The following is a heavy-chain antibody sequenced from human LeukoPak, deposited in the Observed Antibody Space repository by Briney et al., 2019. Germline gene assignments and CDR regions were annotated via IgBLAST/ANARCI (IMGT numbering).Heavy chain of an antibody. CDR3: ARVVVAASNYFDY. CDR1: GYTFISYS. D-gene: IGHD2-15*01. V-gene: IGHV1-3*01. J-gene: IGHJ4*02. Sequence: ASVKVSCKASGYTFISYSLHWVRQAPGQRLEWMGWINGGSGNTKCSQKFQGRVTITRDTSASTAYMELSSLGSEDTAVYYCARVVVAASNYFDYWGQGTLVTVSS. CDR2: INGGSGNT.